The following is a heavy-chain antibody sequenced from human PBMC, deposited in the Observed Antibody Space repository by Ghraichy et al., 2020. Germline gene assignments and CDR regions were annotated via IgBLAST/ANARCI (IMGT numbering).Heavy chain of an antibody. Sequence: ASVKVSCKASGYTFTSYYMHWVRQAPGQGLEWMGIINPSGGSTSYAQKFQGRVTMTRDTSTSTVYMELSSLRSEDTAVYYCARTIYGGNQFTGFDPWGQGTLVTVSS. CDR1: GYTFTSYY. CDR2: INPSGGST. J-gene: IGHJ5*02. V-gene: IGHV1-46*01. D-gene: IGHD4-23*01. CDR3: ARTIYGGNQFTGFDP.